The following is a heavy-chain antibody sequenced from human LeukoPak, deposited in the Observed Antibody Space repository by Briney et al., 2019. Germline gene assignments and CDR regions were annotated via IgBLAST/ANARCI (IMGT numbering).Heavy chain of an antibody. CDR3: ASIAPHYYDSSGYYNYFDY. CDR1: GGTFSSYA. Sequence: SVKVSCKDSGGTFSSYAISWVRQAPGQGLEWMGGIIPIFGTANYAQKFQGRVTITTDESTSTAYMELSSLRSEDTAVYYCASIAPHYYDSSGYYNYFDYWGQGTLVTVSS. J-gene: IGHJ4*02. V-gene: IGHV1-69*05. CDR2: IIPIFGTA. D-gene: IGHD3-22*01.